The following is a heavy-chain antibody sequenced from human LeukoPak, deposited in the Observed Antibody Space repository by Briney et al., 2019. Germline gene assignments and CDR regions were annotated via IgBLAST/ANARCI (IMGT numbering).Heavy chain of an antibody. CDR1: GFPFSSYG. CDR2: ISNDGNNK. J-gene: IGHJ6*04. D-gene: IGHD2-15*01. CDR3: AREYCSGGSCYPDV. Sequence: GGSLRLSCAASGFPFSSYGMHWVRQAPGKGLEWVAAISNDGNNKFYADSVKGRFTISRDNPKNTMNLQMNSLRAEDTAVYYCAREYCSGGSCYPDVWGKGTTVTISS. V-gene: IGHV3-30*03.